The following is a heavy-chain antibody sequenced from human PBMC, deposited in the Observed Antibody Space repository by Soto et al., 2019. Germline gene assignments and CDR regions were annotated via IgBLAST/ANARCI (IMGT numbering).Heavy chain of an antibody. CDR2: ISYDGSNK. D-gene: IGHD2-15*01. CDR3: AKQPRDCSGGSCYYYYYYGMHV. J-gene: IGHJ6*02. Sequence: QVQLVESGGGVVQPGRSLRLSCAASGFTFSSYGMHWVRQAPGKGLEWVAVISYDGSNKYYADSVKGRFTISRDNSKNTLYLQMNSLRAEDTAVYYCAKQPRDCSGGSCYYYYYYGMHVWGQGTTVTVSS. CDR1: GFTFSSYG. V-gene: IGHV3-30*18.